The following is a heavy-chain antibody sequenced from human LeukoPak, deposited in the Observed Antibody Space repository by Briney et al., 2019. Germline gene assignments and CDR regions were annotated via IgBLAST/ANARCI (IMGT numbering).Heavy chain of an antibody. CDR1: GFTFSNAW. CDR2: IKSKTDGGTT. D-gene: IGHD3-16*01. V-gene: IGHV3-15*01. CDR3: TTNPGVVMITFGGVSPRTTS. Sequence: GGSLRLSCAASGFTFSNAWMSWVRQAPGKGLEWVGRIKSKTDGGTTDYAAPVKGGFTISRDDSKNTLYLQMNSLKTEDTAVYYCTTNPGVVMITFGGVSPRTTSWGQGTLVTVSS. J-gene: IGHJ4*02.